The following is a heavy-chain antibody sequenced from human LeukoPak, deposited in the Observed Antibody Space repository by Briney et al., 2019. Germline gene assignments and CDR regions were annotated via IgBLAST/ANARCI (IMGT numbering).Heavy chain of an antibody. D-gene: IGHD4-17*01. CDR3: ARQTTVTTIDY. J-gene: IGHJ4*02. CDR1: GGSFSGYY. Sequence: SETLSLTCAVYGGSFSGYYWSWIRQPPGKGLEWIGYIYYSGSTNYNPSLKSRVTISVDTSKNQFSLKLSSVTAADTAVYYCARQTTVTTIDYWGQGTLVTVSS. CDR2: IYYSGST. V-gene: IGHV4-59*08.